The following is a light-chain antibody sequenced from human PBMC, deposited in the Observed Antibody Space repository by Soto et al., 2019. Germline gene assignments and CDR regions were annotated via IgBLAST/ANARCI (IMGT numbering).Light chain of an antibody. CDR1: QIVSSSY. Sequence: EIVLTHSPCTLALSPWEGATLSYSASQIVSSSYLAWFQQKPGEEPRLLIYGASSRGTGILDRFSGGGSGTDFFLIISGLEHEEVVLYYCQQYGVTSPHTFGGGTKVDIK. V-gene: IGKV3-20*01. CDR2: GAS. CDR3: QQYGVTSPHT. J-gene: IGKJ4*01.